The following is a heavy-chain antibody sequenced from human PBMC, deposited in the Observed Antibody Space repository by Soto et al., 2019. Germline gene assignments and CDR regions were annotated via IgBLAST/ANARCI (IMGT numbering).Heavy chain of an antibody. J-gene: IGHJ4*02. Sequence: QVQLVQSGAEVKKPESSVKVSCKAPGGTFSTYAISWVRQAPGQGLEWMGGIIPMFGTAKYAQRFQDRVTITADESTNTVYMELSSLRSEDTAVYFCASGIQLWLRRINNGYSGWGQGPLVTVSS. D-gene: IGHD5-18*01. CDR3: ASGIQLWLRRINNGYSG. CDR1: GGTFSTYA. V-gene: IGHV1-69*12. CDR2: IIPMFGTA.